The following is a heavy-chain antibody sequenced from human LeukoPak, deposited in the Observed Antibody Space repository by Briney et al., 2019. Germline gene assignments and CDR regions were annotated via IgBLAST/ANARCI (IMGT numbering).Heavy chain of an antibody. CDR1: GGSISSYY. CDR2: IYHSGST. CDR3: ARDGGVTTVDDY. V-gene: IGHV4-38-2*02. D-gene: IGHD4-11*01. J-gene: IGHJ4*02. Sequence: PSETLSLTCTVSGGSISSYYWSWIRQPPGKGLEWIGSIYHSGSTYYNPSLKSRVTISVDTSKNQFSLKLSSVTAADTAVYYCARDGGVTTVDDYWGQGTLVTVSS.